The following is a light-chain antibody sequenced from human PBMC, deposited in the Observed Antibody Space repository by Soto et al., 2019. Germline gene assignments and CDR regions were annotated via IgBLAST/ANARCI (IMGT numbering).Light chain of an antibody. J-gene: IGLJ1*01. Sequence: QSALTQPASVSGSPGQSITISCTGTSGDIGSYNRVSWYQQHPGKAPKLIIYEVTDRPSGVSNRFSGSKSGNTASLTIPGLQAEDEDEYYCSSYTNINTRACVFGTGTKSPS. CDR1: SGDIGSYNR. CDR2: EVT. V-gene: IGLV2-14*01. CDR3: SSYTNINTRACV.